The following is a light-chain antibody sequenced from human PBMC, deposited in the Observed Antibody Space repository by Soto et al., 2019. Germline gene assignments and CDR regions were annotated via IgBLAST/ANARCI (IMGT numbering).Light chain of an antibody. V-gene: IGKV3-15*01. CDR3: QQNNNSPRT. J-gene: IGKJ2*01. Sequence: EIVMTQSPATLSVSPGERATLSCRASQSISSNLAWYQQKPGQAPRLLIYGASTRATGIPARFSGSGSRTDFTLTISSLQSEDFADYYCQQNNNSPRTFGQGTKLEIK. CDR1: QSISSN. CDR2: GAS.